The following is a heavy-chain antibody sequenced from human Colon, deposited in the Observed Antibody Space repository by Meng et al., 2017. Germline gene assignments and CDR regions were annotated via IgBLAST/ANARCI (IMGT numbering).Heavy chain of an antibody. V-gene: IGHV1-18*01. CDR2: ISTYDDNT. CDR1: GYTFTTYG. CDR3: ARDNPGDYVWDY. D-gene: IGHD4-17*01. Sequence: QVQLVQSGAEVKKPGASVKVDCKASGYTFTTYGISWMRQAPGQGLEWMGWISTYDDNTNYVEKFRGRVTMTTDTSTNTAYMELRSLRSDDTAVYYCARDNPGDYVWDYWGQGTLVTVSS. J-gene: IGHJ4*02.